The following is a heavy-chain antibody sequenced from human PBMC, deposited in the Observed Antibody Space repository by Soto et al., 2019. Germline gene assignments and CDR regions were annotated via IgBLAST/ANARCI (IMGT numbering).Heavy chain of an antibody. D-gene: IGHD3-10*01. CDR3: AKNYGSGYNWSDP. J-gene: IGHJ5*02. CDR1: GCTFSSYA. Sequence: ASVKVSCKASGCTFSSYAISWVRQAPGQGLEWMGGIIPIFGTANYAQKFQGRVTITADESTSTAYMELSSLRFVDTAVYYCAKNYGSGYNWSDPWGQGTLVTVSS. V-gene: IGHV1-69*13. CDR2: IIPIFGTA.